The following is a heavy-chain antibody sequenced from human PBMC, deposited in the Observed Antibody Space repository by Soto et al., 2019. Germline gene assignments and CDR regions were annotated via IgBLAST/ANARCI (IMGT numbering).Heavy chain of an antibody. CDR2: AYYRSKWYN. Sequence: SQTLSLTCAISGDSVSSNSAAWNWIRQSPSRGLEWLGRAYYRSKWYNDYAVSVESRITINPDTSKNQFSLQLNSVTPEDTAVYYCARDPGTYYYDSSGFDAFDIWGQGTMVTVS. J-gene: IGHJ3*02. CDR3: ARDPGTYYYDSSGFDAFDI. V-gene: IGHV6-1*01. CDR1: GDSVSSNSAA. D-gene: IGHD3-22*01.